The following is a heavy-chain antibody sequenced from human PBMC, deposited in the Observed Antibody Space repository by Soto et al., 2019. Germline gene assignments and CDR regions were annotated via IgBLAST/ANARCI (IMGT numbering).Heavy chain of an antibody. CDR1: GFTFSSYW. J-gene: IGHJ6*03. D-gene: IGHD3-9*01. Sequence: GGSLRLSCAASGFTFSSYWMHWVRQAPGKGLVWVSRINSDGSSTSYADSVKGRFTISRDNAKNTLYLQMNSLRAEDTAVYYCARDFMYYDILTGYWLNYYYYMDVWGKGTTVTVSS. V-gene: IGHV3-74*01. CDR3: ARDFMYYDILTGYWLNYYYYMDV. CDR2: INSDGSST.